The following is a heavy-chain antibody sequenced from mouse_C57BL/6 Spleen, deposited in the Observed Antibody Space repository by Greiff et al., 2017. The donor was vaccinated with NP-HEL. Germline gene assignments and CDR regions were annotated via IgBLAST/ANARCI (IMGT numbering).Heavy chain of an antibody. J-gene: IGHJ3*01. CDR3: ANSYDYDQAY. V-gene: IGHV5-17*01. CDR1: GFTFSDYG. D-gene: IGHD2-4*01. Sequence: DVMLVESGGGLVKPGGSLKLSCAASGFTFSDYGMHWVRQAPEKGLEWVAYISSGSSTIYYADKVKGRFTISRDNAKNTLVLQMTSLRSEDTAMYYCANSYDYDQAYWGQGTLVTVSA. CDR2: ISSGSSTI.